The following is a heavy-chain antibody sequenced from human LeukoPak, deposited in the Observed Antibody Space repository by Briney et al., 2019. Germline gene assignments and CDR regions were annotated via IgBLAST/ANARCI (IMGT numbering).Heavy chain of an antibody. CDR1: GGTFISYA. D-gene: IGHD2-2*02. CDR2: IIPIFGTA. J-gene: IGHJ4*02. Sequence: SVKVSCKASGGTFISYAISWVRQAPGQGLEWMGGIIPIFGTANYAQKFQGRVTITADKSTSTAYMELSSLRSEDTAVYYCARRGCSSTSCYSYFDYWGQGTLVSVSS. CDR3: ARRGCSSTSCYSYFDY. V-gene: IGHV1-69*06.